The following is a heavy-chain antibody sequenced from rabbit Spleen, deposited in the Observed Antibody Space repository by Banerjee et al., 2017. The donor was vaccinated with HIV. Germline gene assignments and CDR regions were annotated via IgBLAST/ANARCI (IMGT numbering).Heavy chain of an antibody. CDR1: GVSFSDKDV. Sequence: EQLEESGGGLVQPEGSLTLTCKASGVSFSDKDVMCWVRQAPGKGLEWIACINIVTGKTVYASWAKGRFIMSRTSSTTVFLQMTSLTAADTATYFCARAIVPWLGLTRLDLWGQGTLVTVS. D-gene: IGHD4-1*01. V-gene: IGHV1S45*01. CDR2: INIVTGKT. CDR3: ARAIVPWLGLTRLDL. J-gene: IGHJ3*01.